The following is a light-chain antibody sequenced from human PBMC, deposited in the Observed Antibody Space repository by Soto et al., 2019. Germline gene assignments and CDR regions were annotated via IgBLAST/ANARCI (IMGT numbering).Light chain of an antibody. CDR1: QSISDN. Sequence: DIVMTQTPATLSVSPGERATLSYRASQSISDNLAWYQQKPGQPPRLLIQGASTRATGIPARFSGSGSGTEFTLTISSLQSEDLAVYFCQQYNMWPPAFGPGTKVDIK. J-gene: IGKJ3*01. CDR3: QQYNMWPPA. V-gene: IGKV3-15*01. CDR2: GAS.